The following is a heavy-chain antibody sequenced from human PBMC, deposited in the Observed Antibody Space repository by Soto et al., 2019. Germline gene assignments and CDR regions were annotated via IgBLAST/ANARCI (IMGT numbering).Heavy chain of an antibody. Sequence: PGGSLRLSCAASGFTFDDYGMSWVRQAPGKGLEWVSGINWNGGSTGYADSVKGRFTISRDNAKNSLYLQMNSLRAEDTALYHCARHLEYSSSSRVNDAFDIWGQGTMVTVSS. CDR3: ARHLEYSSSSRVNDAFDI. CDR2: INWNGGST. D-gene: IGHD6-6*01. CDR1: GFTFDDYG. V-gene: IGHV3-20*01. J-gene: IGHJ3*02.